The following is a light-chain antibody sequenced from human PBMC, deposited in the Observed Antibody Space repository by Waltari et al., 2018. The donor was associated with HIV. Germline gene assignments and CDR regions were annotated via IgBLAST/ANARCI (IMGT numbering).Light chain of an antibody. Sequence: DIQMTQSPSFLSASVGYRVTVTCRASQGISTYLAWYQQKPGKAPKLLIYAASTLQTGVPSRFGGSGSGTDFTLTISSLQPEDFATYYCQQFSGYPLTFGGGTTVE. J-gene: IGKJ4*01. V-gene: IGKV1-9*01. CDR2: AAS. CDR1: QGISTY. CDR3: QQFSGYPLT.